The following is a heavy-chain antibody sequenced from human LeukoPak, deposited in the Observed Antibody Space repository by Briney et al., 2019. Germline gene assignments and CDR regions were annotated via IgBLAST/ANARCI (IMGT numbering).Heavy chain of an antibody. V-gene: IGHV3-49*04. D-gene: IGHD1-14*01. CDR2: IRSKAYGGTT. Sequence: GRSLRLSCTASGFTFGDYAMSWVRQAPGKGLEWVGFIRSKAYGGTTEYAASVKGRFTISRDDSKSITYLQMKSLKTEDTAVYYCSRGGLLPPPLQSELYYFDYWGQGTLVTVSS. J-gene: IGHJ4*02. CDR1: GFTFGDYA. CDR3: SRGGLLPPPLQSELYYFDY.